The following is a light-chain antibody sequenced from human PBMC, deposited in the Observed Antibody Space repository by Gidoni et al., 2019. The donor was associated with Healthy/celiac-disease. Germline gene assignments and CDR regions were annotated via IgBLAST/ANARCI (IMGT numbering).Light chain of an antibody. Sequence: DIQMTQSPSSLSASVGDRVTITCRASQSISSYFNWYQQKPGKAPKLLIYAASSLQSGVPSRFSGSGSGTDFTLTISSLQPEDFATYYCQHSYSTPFTFGPGTKVDIK. J-gene: IGKJ3*01. V-gene: IGKV1-39*01. CDR3: QHSYSTPFT. CDR1: QSISSY. CDR2: AAS.